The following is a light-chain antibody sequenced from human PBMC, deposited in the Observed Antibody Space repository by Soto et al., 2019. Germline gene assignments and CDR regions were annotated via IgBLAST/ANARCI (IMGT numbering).Light chain of an antibody. Sequence: QSVLTQPPSVSAAPGQKVTISCSGSSSNIGNNYISWYQKFPGTAPKLLIYDNDKRPSGISDRFSGSKSGTSATLGITGLQTGDEADYFCGTWDGSLSALVFGGGTKLTVL. CDR1: SSNIGNNY. V-gene: IGLV1-51*01. CDR3: GTWDGSLSALV. CDR2: DND. J-gene: IGLJ3*02.